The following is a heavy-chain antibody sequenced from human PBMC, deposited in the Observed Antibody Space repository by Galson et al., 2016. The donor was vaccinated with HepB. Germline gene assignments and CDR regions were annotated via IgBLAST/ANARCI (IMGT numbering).Heavy chain of an antibody. Sequence: SLRLSCAASGFTFSSYSMNWIRQAPGKGLDWVSSISSSSSYIYYADSVKGRFTISRDNAKNSLYLQMHSLRAEDTAVYYCASGYSYGYFYYWGQGTLVTVSS. D-gene: IGHD5-18*01. CDR2: ISSSSSYI. V-gene: IGHV3-21*01. CDR1: GFTFSSYS. CDR3: ASGYSYGYFYY. J-gene: IGHJ4*02.